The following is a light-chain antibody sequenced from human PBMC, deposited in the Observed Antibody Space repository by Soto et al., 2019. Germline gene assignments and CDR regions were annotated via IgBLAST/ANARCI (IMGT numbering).Light chain of an antibody. CDR2: EVS. J-gene: IGLJ3*02. Sequence: QSALTQPASVSGSPGQSITISCTGTSSDVGGYNYVSWYQQHPGKAPKLMIYEVSNRPSGVSNRFSGSKSGKTASLTISGLQAEDEADYYCSSYTSSSRVFGGGTKVTVL. CDR3: SSYTSSSRV. V-gene: IGLV2-14*01. CDR1: SSDVGGYNY.